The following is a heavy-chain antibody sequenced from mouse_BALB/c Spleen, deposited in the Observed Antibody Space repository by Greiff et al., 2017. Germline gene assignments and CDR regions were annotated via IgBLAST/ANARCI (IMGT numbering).Heavy chain of an antibody. CDR2: ISYSGST. J-gene: IGHJ4*01. Sequence: EVQRVESGPGLVKPSQSLPLTCTVTGYSITSDYAWNWIRQFPGNKLEWMGYISYSGSTSYNPSLKSRISITRDTSKNQFFLQLNSVTTEDTATYYCACNYGYAMDYWGQGTSVTVSS. CDR1: GYSITSDYA. V-gene: IGHV3-2*02. CDR3: ACNYGYAMDY. D-gene: IGHD2-1*01.